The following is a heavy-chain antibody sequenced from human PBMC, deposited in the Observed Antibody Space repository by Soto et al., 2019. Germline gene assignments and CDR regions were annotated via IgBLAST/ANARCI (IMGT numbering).Heavy chain of an antibody. CDR3: ARVWVGTTFAYYYGMDV. J-gene: IGHJ6*02. V-gene: IGHV1-18*01. D-gene: IGHD1-1*01. CDR1: GYTFTTYG. Sequence: QVQLVQSGAEVKKPGASVKVSCKASGYTFTTYGINWVRQAPGQGLEWMGWISAYNGNTNYAQKLQGRVTMTTDTSXSSXNMELRSLRSDDTAVYYCARVWVGTTFAYYYGMDVWGQGTTVTVSS. CDR2: ISAYNGNT.